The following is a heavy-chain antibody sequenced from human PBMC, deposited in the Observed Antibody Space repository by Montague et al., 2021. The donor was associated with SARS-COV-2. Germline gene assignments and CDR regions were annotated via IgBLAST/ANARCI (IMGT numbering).Heavy chain of an antibody. CDR2: INGGGSGT. CDR3: LRENYGAFDA. J-gene: IGHJ3*01. V-gene: IGHV3-74*01. D-gene: IGHD3-10*01. Sequence: SLRLSCAASGFSFRTYWMAWVRQAPGKGLVWVSSINGGGSGTTYPDSVKGRFAISRDNAKNTLYLQMNSLRVDDTAVYYCLRENYGAFDAWGQGTMATVSS. CDR1: GFSFRTYW.